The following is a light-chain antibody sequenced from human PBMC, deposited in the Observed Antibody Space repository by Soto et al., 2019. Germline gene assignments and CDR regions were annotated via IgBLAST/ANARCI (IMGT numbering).Light chain of an antibody. J-gene: IGLJ2*01. V-gene: IGLV2-23*01. Sequence: QSALTQPASVSGSPGQSITISCTGTSSDVGSYNLVSWYQQHPGKAPKLVIYEGSKRPSGVSNRFSGSKSGNTASLTISGLQAEDEADYYCCSFAGRGTLIFGGGTKLTVL. CDR1: SSDVGSYNL. CDR2: EGS. CDR3: CSFAGRGTLI.